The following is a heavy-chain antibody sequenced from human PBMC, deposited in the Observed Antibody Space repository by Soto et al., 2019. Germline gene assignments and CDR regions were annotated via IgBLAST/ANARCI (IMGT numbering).Heavy chain of an antibody. Sequence: QVQLVQSGAEVKKPGASVKVSCKASGYTFTSYGISWVRQAPGQGLEWMGWISAYNGNTNYAQKLQGRVTMTTDPSTSTDYMELRSLRSDDTAVYYCARGRSQYCSSTSCSLHWFDPWGQGTLVTVSS. D-gene: IGHD2-2*01. J-gene: IGHJ5*02. CDR2: ISAYNGNT. V-gene: IGHV1-18*01. CDR1: GYTFTSYG. CDR3: ARGRSQYCSSTSCSLHWFDP.